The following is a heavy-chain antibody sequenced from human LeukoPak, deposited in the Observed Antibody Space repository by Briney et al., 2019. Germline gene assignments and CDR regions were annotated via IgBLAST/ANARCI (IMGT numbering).Heavy chain of an antibody. CDR2: IYHSGST. Sequence: PSETLSLTRTVSGGSISSFYWSWIRQPPGKGLEWIGYIYHSGSTKYNPSLKSRVTISVDTSKNQFSLRLRSVTAADTAVYYCARSEAAGSFFDYWGQGILVTVSS. CDR1: GGSISSFY. J-gene: IGHJ4*02. CDR3: ARSEAAGSFFDY. V-gene: IGHV4-59*01. D-gene: IGHD6-13*01.